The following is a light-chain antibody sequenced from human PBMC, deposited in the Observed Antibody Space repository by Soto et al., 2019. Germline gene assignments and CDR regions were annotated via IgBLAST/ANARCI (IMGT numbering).Light chain of an antibody. J-gene: IGKJ1*01. V-gene: IGKV3-20*01. CDR3: QEYESSRWT. CDR2: GAS. CDR1: QSVSSSY. Sequence: EIVLTQSPGTLSLSPGERATLSCRASQSVSSSYLAWYQQKPGQAPRLLIYGASSRATGIPDRFSGSGSGTDFTLTISRLEPEDFAVYYCQEYESSRWTFGQGTKVDIK.